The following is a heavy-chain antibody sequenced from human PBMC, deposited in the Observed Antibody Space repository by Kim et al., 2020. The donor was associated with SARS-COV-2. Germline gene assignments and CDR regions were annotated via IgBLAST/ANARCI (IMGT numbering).Heavy chain of an antibody. V-gene: IGHV3-33*06. CDR3: AKDTILGGSRILTGYWTGYYGMDV. D-gene: IGHD3-9*01. CDR2: IWYDGSNK. J-gene: IGHJ6*02. Sequence: GGSLRLSCAAFGFTFSSYGMHWVRQAPGKGLEWVAVIWYDGSNKYYADSVKGRFTISRDNSKNTLYLQMNSLRAEDTAVYYCAKDTILGGSRILTGYWTGYYGMDVWGQGTTVTVSS. CDR1: GFTFSSYG.